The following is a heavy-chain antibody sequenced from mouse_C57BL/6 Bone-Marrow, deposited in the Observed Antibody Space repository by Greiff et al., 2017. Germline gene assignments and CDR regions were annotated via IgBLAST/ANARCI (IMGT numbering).Heavy chain of an antibody. D-gene: IGHD1-1*01. CDR1: GFTFSDYG. CDR3: ARPPYYYGSSPYFDY. J-gene: IGHJ2*01. Sequence: EVKVVESGGGLVKPGGSLKLSCAASGFTFSDYGMHWVRQAPEKGLEWVAYISSGSSTIYYADTVKGRFTISRDNAKNTLFLQMTSLRSEDTAMDYCARPPYYYGSSPYFDYWGQGTTLTVSS. V-gene: IGHV5-17*01. CDR2: ISSGSSTI.